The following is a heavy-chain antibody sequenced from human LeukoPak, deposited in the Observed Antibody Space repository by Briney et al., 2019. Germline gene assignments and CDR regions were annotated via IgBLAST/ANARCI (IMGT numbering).Heavy chain of an antibody. J-gene: IGHJ6*02. CDR2: INPNSGGT. D-gene: IGHD6-19*01. CDR3: AREGSGWAYYYYGMDV. Sequence: ASVKVSCKASGYTFTGYYMHWVRQAPGQGLAWMGWINPNSGGTNYAQKFQGWVTMTRDTSISTAYMELSRLRSDDTAVYYCAREGSGWAYYYYGMDVWGQGTTVTVSS. CDR1: GYTFTGYY. V-gene: IGHV1-2*04.